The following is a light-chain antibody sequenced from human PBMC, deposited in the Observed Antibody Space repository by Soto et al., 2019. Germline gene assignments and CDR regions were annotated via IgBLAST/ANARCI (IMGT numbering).Light chain of an antibody. CDR3: AAWDGSLNNVL. V-gene: IGLV1-44*01. Sequence: QLVLTQPPSASGTPGQRVTISCSGSGSSIGTNTVNWYRQLPGTAPKLLIYGDNQRPSGVPDRFSASKSGTSASLAISGLQSEDEADYYCAAWDGSLNNVLFGGGTQLTVL. J-gene: IGLJ2*01. CDR1: GSSIGTNT. CDR2: GDN.